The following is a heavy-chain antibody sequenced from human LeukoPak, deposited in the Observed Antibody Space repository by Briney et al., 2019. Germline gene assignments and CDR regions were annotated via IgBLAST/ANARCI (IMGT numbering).Heavy chain of an antibody. CDR2: IWYDGSDK. V-gene: IGHV3-33*01. CDR1: GFAFNTYG. Sequence: HPGGSLRLSCAASGFAFNTYGMHWVRQAPDKGLEWVAVIWYDGSDKYYADSVKGRFTISRDNSKNTLYLQMNSLRAEDTAVYYCARDERACYFDYWGQGTLVTVSS. J-gene: IGHJ4*02. CDR3: ARDERACYFDY.